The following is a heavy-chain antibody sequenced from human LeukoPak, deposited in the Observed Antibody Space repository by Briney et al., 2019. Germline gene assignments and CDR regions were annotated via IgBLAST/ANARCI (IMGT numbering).Heavy chain of an antibody. CDR1: GFTFSSYW. V-gene: IGHV3-7*03. D-gene: IGHD2-15*01. CDR2: IKQDGSEK. Sequence: GGSLRLSCAASGFTFSSYWMSWVRQAPGKGLEWVANIKQDGSEKYYVDSVKGRFTISRDNAKNSLYLQMNSLRAEDTAVCYCARYIVVVVAATGDLDYWGQGTLVTVSS. CDR3: ARYIVVVVAATGDLDY. J-gene: IGHJ4*02.